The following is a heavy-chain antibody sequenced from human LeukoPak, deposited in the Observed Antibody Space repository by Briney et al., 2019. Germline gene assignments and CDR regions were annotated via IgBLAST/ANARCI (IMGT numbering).Heavy chain of an antibody. CDR1: GASISSGGYY. CDR3: AREGRQYEMSPYCYYGMVV. J-gene: IGHJ6*04. D-gene: IGHD5-24*01. Sequence: SQTLSLTCTVSGASISSGGYYWSCIRQGQGWVLEWIGYIYNSGSTYYNPSLKSRATISVDTSTIQASLKLSTVTAEYTAVYYCAREGRQYEMSPYCYYGMVVCGKGGTVTVSS. CDR2: IYNSGST. V-gene: IGHV4-31*03.